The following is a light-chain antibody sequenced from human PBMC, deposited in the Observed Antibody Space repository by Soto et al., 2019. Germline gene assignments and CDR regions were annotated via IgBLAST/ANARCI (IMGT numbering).Light chain of an antibody. V-gene: IGKV1-33*01. CDR3: QQYDDLPT. CDR2: AAS. Sequence: DIQMTQSPSSLSASEGDRVSITCQASQGISHLLSWYVQKPGKAPKLLIYAASKLETGVPLRFRGSGSGTDFTFTITSLQPEDIGTYYCQQYDDLPTFGQGTRLEIK. CDR1: QGISHL. J-gene: IGKJ5*01.